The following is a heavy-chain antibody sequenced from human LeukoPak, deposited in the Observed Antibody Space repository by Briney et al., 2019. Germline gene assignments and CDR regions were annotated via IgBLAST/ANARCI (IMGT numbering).Heavy chain of an antibody. CDR3: ATYRSSGEFDY. Sequence: PSETLSLTCTISGGSISSYYRSWIRQPPGKGLEWIGYIYYSGNTNYNPSLESRVTISVDTSKNQFSLKLSSVTAADTAVYYCATYRSSGEFDYWGQGTLVTVSS. J-gene: IGHJ4*02. D-gene: IGHD3-22*01. CDR2: IYYSGNT. CDR1: GGSISSYY. V-gene: IGHV4-59*01.